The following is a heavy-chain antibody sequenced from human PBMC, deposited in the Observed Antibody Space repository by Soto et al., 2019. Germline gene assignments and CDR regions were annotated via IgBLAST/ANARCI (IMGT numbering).Heavy chain of an antibody. J-gene: IGHJ6*02. CDR1: GFTLSGFA. CDR3: AKAYYHDSSGYYDNYYAMDV. CDR2: ISNDGTNQ. Sequence: GGSLRLSCDASGFTLSGFAMRWVRQAPGQGLEWVAVISNDGTNQYYSESVKGRFTISRDNSKNTLYLQMNNLRAEDTAVYYCAKAYYHDSSGYYDNYYAMDVWGQGTTVTVSS. V-gene: IGHV3-30*18. D-gene: IGHD3-22*01.